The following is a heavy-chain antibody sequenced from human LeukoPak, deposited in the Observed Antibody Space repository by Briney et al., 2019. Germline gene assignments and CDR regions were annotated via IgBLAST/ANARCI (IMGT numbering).Heavy chain of an antibody. CDR3: ARGAGYDILTGYYIGNYFDY. V-gene: IGHV4-31*03. D-gene: IGHD3-9*01. J-gene: IGHJ4*02. CDR2: IYYSGST. CDR1: GGSISSGGYY. Sequence: SSETLSLTCTVSGGSISSGGYYWSWIRQHPGKGLEWIGYIYYSGSTYYNPSLKGRVTISVDTSKNQFSLKLSSVTAADTAVYYCARGAGYDILTGYYIGNYFDYWGQGTLVTVSS.